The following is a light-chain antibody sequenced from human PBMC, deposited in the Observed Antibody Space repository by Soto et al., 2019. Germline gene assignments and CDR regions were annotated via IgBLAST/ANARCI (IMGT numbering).Light chain of an antibody. CDR3: LQDYDYPRT. V-gene: IGKV1-6*01. Sequence: IQMTQSPASVSASVGNRVTITCRASKSISSYLNLYQQRPGNAPTLLISAASRLQSGVPSRFSGRGSGTDFTLTISSLQPEDFATYYCLQDYDYPRTFGHGTKVDIK. CDR2: AAS. CDR1: KSISSY. J-gene: IGKJ1*01.